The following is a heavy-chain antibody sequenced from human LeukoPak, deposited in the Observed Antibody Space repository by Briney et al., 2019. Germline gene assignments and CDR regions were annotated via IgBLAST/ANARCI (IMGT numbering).Heavy chain of an antibody. CDR2: FDPEDGET. CDR3: ATTTTVTGPRAFDI. D-gene: IGHD4-17*01. CDR1: GYTLTELS. Sequence: EASVKVSCKVSGYTLTELSMHWVRQAPGKGLEWMGGFDPEDGETIYAQKFQGRVTMTEDTSTDTAYMELSSLRSEDTAVYYCATTTTVTGPRAFDIWGQGTMVTVSS. J-gene: IGHJ3*02. V-gene: IGHV1-24*01.